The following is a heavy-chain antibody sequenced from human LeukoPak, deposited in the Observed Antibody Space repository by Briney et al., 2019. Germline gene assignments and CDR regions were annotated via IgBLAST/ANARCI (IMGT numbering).Heavy chain of an antibody. D-gene: IGHD3-3*01. J-gene: IGHJ4*02. CDR2: ISRTGVAT. CDR3: AKHSHDGSAPYYEVQLDY. CDR1: GFTFTSFA. V-gene: IGHV3-23*01. Sequence: GGTLRLSCAASGFTFTSFAMTWVRQAPGKGLEWVSTISRTGVATYYANSVKGRFTISRDNSKNTVYLQMNSLRAEDTAIYYCAKHSHDGSAPYYEVQLDYWGQGALVTVSS.